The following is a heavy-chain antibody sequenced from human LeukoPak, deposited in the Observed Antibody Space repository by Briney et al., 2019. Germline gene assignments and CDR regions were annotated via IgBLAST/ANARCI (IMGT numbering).Heavy chain of an antibody. CDR2: IYSGGST. J-gene: IGHJ6*03. V-gene: IGHV3-53*01. D-gene: IGHD3-22*01. CDR1: GFTVSSNY. Sequence: GGSLRLSCAASGFTVSSNYMSWVRQAPGKGLEWVSVIYSGGSTYYADSVKGRFTISRDNSKNTLYLHMNSLRAEGTAVYYCAKHEIYYDSRSYYYYMDVWGKGTTVTVSS. CDR3: AKHEIYYDSRSYYYYMDV.